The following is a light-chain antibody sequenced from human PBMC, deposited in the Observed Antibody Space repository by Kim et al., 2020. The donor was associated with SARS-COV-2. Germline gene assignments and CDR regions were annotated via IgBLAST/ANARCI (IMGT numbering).Light chain of an antibody. V-gene: IGKV3-20*01. J-gene: IGKJ1*01. Sequence: PGERATLSCRASQSVTSNYLAWYQQTPGQPPRLLIYAASSRASGIPARFSGTGSGADFTLTISRLEPEDFAVYYCHQYVSSPWTFGQGTKVDIK. CDR1: QSVTSNY. CDR2: AAS. CDR3: HQYVSSPWT.